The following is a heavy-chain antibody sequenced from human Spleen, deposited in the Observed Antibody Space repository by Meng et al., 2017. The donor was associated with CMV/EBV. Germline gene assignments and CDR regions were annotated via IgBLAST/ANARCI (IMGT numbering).Heavy chain of an antibody. CDR1: GGSISSGNHY. CDR2: IYYSGST. D-gene: IGHD4-17*01. J-gene: IGHJ2*01. CDR3: ASLYGDSSVWYLDL. V-gene: IGHV4-31*03. Sequence: QVQLQESGPGLVKPSXXLSFTRTVSGGSISSGNHYWSWIRQHPGKGLEYIGSIYYSGSTYYNPSLKSRVIISVDTSKNQFSLRLNSVTAADTAVYYCASLYGDSSVWYLDLWGRGTLVNVSS.